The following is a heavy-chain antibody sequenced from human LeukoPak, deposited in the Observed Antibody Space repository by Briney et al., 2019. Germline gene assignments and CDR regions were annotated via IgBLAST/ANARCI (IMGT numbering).Heavy chain of an antibody. CDR3: SRGNWGSSGGHC. Sequence: PGGSLRLSCAASGFTFSSYWMIWVRQAPGKGLEWVANIKEDGSEKRYAESVKGRFTISRDNAENILYLQLSSLRAEDTAVYYCSRGNWGSSGGHCWGQGTPVTVSS. CDR1: GFTFSSYW. CDR2: IKEDGSEK. V-gene: IGHV3-7*01. J-gene: IGHJ4*02. D-gene: IGHD7-27*01.